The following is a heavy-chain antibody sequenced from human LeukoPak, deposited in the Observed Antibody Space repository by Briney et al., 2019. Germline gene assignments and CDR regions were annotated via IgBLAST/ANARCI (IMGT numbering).Heavy chain of an antibody. Sequence: GGSLRLSCAASGFTFSNAWMSWVRQAPGKGLEWVGRIKSKTDGGTTDYAAPVKGRFTISRDDSKNPLYLQMNSLKTEDTAVYYCTTEGIVVVPAANPGRSYWGQGTLVTVSS. V-gene: IGHV3-15*01. CDR1: GFTFSNAW. CDR3: TTEGIVVVPAANPGRSY. CDR2: IKSKTDGGTT. J-gene: IGHJ4*02. D-gene: IGHD2-2*01.